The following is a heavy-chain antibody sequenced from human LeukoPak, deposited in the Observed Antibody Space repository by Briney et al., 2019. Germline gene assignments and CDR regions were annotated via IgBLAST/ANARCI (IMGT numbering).Heavy chain of an antibody. V-gene: IGHV3-7*01. Sequence: GGSLRLSCAASGFAFSTYWMSWVRQAPGKGLEWVAYIKHDGSDKYHVDSVRGRFTISRDNSKNSLYLQMNSLRADDTAVYYCARARRPDGVVPAARYMDVWGKGTTVTVSS. CDR2: IKHDGSDK. CDR1: GFAFSTYW. J-gene: IGHJ6*03. D-gene: IGHD2-2*01. CDR3: ARARRPDGVVPAARYMDV.